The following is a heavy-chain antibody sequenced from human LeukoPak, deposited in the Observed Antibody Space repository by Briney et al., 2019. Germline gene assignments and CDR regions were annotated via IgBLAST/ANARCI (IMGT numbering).Heavy chain of an antibody. D-gene: IGHD6-19*01. Sequence: SETLSLTCTVSGDSISSYYWSWIRQPTGKGLEWIGRIYTSGSTNYNPSLKSRVTMSVDTSKNQFSLKLSSVTAADTAVYYCARLGAGGSGWADYYYYGMDVWGQGTTVTVSS. J-gene: IGHJ6*02. V-gene: IGHV4-4*07. CDR1: GDSISSYY. CDR2: IYTSGST. CDR3: ARLGAGGSGWADYYYYGMDV.